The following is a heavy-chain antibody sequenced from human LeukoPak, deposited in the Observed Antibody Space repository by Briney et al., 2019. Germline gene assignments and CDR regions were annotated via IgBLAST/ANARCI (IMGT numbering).Heavy chain of an antibody. CDR1: GFTFSSYA. Sequence: GGSLRLSCAASGFTFSSYAMHWVRQAPGKGLEWVAVISYDGSNKYYADSVKGRFTISRDNSKNTLYLQMNSLRAEDTAVYYCAREWWELLLDYWGQGTLVTVSS. D-gene: IGHD1-26*01. CDR3: AREWWELLLDY. V-gene: IGHV3-30-3*01. J-gene: IGHJ4*02. CDR2: ISYDGSNK.